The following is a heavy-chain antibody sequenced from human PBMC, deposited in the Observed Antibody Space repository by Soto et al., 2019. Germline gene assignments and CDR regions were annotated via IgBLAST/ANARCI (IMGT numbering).Heavy chain of an antibody. CDR3: ARVGPMYYDILTGDADY. D-gene: IGHD3-9*01. CDR1: GYTFTSYD. Sequence: QVQLVQSGAEVKKPGASVKVSCKASGYTFTSYDINWVRQATGQGLEWMGWMNPNSGNTGYAQKFQGRVTMTRNTSISTAYMELSSLRSEDTAVYYCARVGPMYYDILTGDADYWGQGTLVTVSS. V-gene: IGHV1-8*01. CDR2: MNPNSGNT. J-gene: IGHJ4*01.